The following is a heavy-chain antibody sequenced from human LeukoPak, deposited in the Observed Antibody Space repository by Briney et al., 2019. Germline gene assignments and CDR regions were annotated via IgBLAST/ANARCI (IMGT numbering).Heavy chain of an antibody. CDR2: ISAYNGNT. J-gene: IGHJ6*03. Sequence: GASVKVSCKASGYTFTSYGISWVRQAPGQGLEWMGWISAYNGNTNYAQKLQGRVTMTTDTSTSTAYMELRSLRSDDTAVYYCARTDGYCSGGSCCSSVYYYYYYMDVWGKGTTVTVSS. V-gene: IGHV1-18*01. CDR1: GYTFTSYG. CDR3: ARTDGYCSGGSCCSSVYYYYYYMDV. D-gene: IGHD2-15*01.